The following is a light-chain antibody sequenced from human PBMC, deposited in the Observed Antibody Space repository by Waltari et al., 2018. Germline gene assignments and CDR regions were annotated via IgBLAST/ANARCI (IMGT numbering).Light chain of an antibody. CDR3: QQYDNYLFVT. J-gene: IGKJ4*01. CDR2: GAS. CDR1: QDIVNF. V-gene: IGKV1-33*01. Sequence: QLTQSPSSLSASQGERVTLTCQASQDIVNFLNWYQQKPGEVPKLLIYGASTLTTGVPSRFSGSGSGTDFTFTITNLQPEDVATYYCQQYDNYLFVTFGGGTKLEIK.